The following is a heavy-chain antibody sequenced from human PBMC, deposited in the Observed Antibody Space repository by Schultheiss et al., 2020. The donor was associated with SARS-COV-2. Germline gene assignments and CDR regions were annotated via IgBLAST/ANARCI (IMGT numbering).Heavy chain of an antibody. CDR3: ARGRLIAMRFEF. V-gene: IGHV4-39*07. Sequence: SETLSLTCTVSGGSISSSSYYWGWIRQPPGKGLEWIGSIYYSGSTNYNPSLKSRVTISVDKSKNQFSLKLSSVTAADTAMYYCARGRLIAMRFEFWGQGTLVTAPQ. D-gene: IGHD2-21*01. CDR2: IYYSGST. J-gene: IGHJ4*02. CDR1: GGSISSSSYY.